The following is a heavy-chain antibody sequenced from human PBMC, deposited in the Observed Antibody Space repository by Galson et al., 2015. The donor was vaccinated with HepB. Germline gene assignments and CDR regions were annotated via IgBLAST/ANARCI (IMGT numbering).Heavy chain of an antibody. CDR3: ARDVRSITIFGVVTTYYFDY. CDR2: IKQDGSEK. Sequence: SLRLSCAASGFTFSSYWMSWVRQAPGKGLEWVANIKQDGSEKYYVDSVKGRFTISRDNAKNSLYLQMNSLRAEDTAVYYCARDVRSITIFGVVTTYYFDYWGQGTLVTVSS. D-gene: IGHD3-3*01. CDR1: GFTFSSYW. V-gene: IGHV3-7*03. J-gene: IGHJ4*02.